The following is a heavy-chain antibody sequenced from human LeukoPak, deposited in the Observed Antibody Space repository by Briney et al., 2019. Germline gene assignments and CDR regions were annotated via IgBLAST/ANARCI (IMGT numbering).Heavy chain of an antibody. V-gene: IGHV4-39*01. J-gene: IGHJ5*02. Sequence: SETLSLTCTVSGGSIRSSYYYWGWIRQPPGKGLEWIGSIYDSGSTYYNPSLKSRVTISVDTSKNQFSLKLNSVTAADTAVYYCARRVSGDYGHWFDPWGQGTLVTVSS. CDR3: ARRVSGDYGHWFDP. CDR1: GGSIRSSYYY. CDR2: IYDSGST. D-gene: IGHD4-17*01.